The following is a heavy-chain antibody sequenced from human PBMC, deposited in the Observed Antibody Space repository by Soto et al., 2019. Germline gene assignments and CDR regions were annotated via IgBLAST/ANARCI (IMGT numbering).Heavy chain of an antibody. Sequence: GSLRLSCAASGLTFSIAWLSWVRQAPGKGLEWVGRIKNNADGGTTDNAAPVKDRFTISRDDSKSTLYLQMNSLQTEDTAMYYCTSMNDRDAFDIWGQGTMVTVSS. CDR2: IKNNADGGTT. CDR1: GLTFSIAW. V-gene: IGHV3-15*01. D-gene: IGHD1-1*01. J-gene: IGHJ3*02. CDR3: TSMNDRDAFDI.